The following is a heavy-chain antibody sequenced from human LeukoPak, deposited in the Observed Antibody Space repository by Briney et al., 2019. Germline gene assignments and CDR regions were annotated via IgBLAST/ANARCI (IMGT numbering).Heavy chain of an antibody. Sequence: AQTLSLTCTVSGGSINIGGYYSGWLRQRPGRGLEWFGYIYYSGSSYHNPSLKSRVTISVDTSKNHFSLKLSSVTAADTAVYYCARNRDGYNSFDYWGQGTLVTVSS. CDR2: IYYSGSS. CDR1: GGSINIGGYY. V-gene: IGHV4-31*03. J-gene: IGHJ4*02. D-gene: IGHD5-24*01. CDR3: ARNRDGYNSFDY.